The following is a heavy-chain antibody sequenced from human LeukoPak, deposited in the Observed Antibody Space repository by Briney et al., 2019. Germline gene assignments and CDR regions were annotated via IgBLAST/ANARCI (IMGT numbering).Heavy chain of an antibody. J-gene: IGHJ5*02. D-gene: IGHD1-26*01. V-gene: IGHV7-4-1*02. CDR3: ARDFRLGASNWFDP. Sequence: GSSVKVSCKASGGTFSNNAINWVRQAPGQGLEWMGWINTNTGNPTYAQGFTGRFVFSLDTSVSTAYLQISSLKAEDTAVYYCARDFRLGASNWFDPWGQGTLVTVSS. CDR1: GGTFSNNA. CDR2: INTNTGNP.